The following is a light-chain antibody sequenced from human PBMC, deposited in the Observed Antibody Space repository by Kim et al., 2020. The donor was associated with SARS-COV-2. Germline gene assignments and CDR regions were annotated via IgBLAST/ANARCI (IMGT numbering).Light chain of an antibody. CDR1: QSLSGY. V-gene: IGKV1-39*01. J-gene: IGKJ4*01. CDR3: QQSYSTPPRT. Sequence: SVGDRVTITCRASQSLSGYLNWYQQKPGKAPKLLIYATSNLQSGVPSRFSGSGSGTDFTLTISCLQPEDFATYYCQQSYSTPPRTFGGGTKVEIK. CDR2: ATS.